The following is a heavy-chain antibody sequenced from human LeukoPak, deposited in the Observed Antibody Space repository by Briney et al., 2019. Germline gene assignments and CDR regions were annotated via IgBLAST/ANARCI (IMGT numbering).Heavy chain of an antibody. Sequence: PSETLSLTCTVSGGSISGYYRSWIRQTPEKGLEWIGEIYYSGSTNYNPSLKSRVTISVDTSKNQFSLKLSSVTAADTAVYYGARVRYYYSSGYYRYYYGMDVWGQGTMVTVSS. J-gene: IGHJ6*02. CDR1: GGSISGYY. D-gene: IGHD3-22*01. CDR3: ARVRYYYSSGYYRYYYGMDV. CDR2: IYYSGST. V-gene: IGHV4-59*01.